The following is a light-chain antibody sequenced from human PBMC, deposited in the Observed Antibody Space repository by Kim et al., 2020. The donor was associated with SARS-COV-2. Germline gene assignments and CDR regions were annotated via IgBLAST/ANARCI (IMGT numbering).Light chain of an antibody. CDR2: LNSDGSH. CDR3: QTSGV. J-gene: IGLJ2*01. V-gene: IGLV4-69*01. Sequence: SSYAIAWHQQQPEKGPRYLMKLNSDGSHSKGDGIPDRFSGSSSGAERYLTISSLQSEDEADYYCQTSGVFGGGTQLTVL. CDR1: SSYA.